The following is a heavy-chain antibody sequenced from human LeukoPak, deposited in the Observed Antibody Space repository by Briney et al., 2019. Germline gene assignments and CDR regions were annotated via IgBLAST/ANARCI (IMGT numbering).Heavy chain of an antibody. Sequence: PSETLSPTCAVYGGSFSGYYWSWIRQPPGKGLEWIGEINHSGSTNYNPSLKSRVTISVDTSKNQFSLKLSSVIAADTAEYYCARDTYYGDYDFSYYGMDVWGQGTTVIVSS. CDR2: INHSGST. J-gene: IGHJ6*02. D-gene: IGHD4-17*01. CDR1: GGSFSGYY. V-gene: IGHV4-34*01. CDR3: ARDTYYGDYDFSYYGMDV.